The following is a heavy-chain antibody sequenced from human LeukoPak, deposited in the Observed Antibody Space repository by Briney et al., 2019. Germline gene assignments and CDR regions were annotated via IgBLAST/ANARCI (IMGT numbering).Heavy chain of an antibody. Sequence: GGSLRLSCAASGFTFSSYATHWVRQAPGKGLEWVAVISYDGSNKYYADSVKGRFTISRDNSKNTLYLQMNSLRAEDTAVYYCARGALVAVAGAKYFDYWGQGTLVTVSS. D-gene: IGHD6-19*01. J-gene: IGHJ4*02. CDR1: GFTFSSYA. CDR3: ARGALVAVAGAKYFDY. CDR2: ISYDGSNK. V-gene: IGHV3-30-3*01.